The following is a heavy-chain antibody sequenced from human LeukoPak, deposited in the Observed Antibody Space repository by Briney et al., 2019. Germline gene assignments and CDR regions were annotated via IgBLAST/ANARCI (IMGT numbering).Heavy chain of an antibody. CDR1: GFTFSSYW. Sequence: GGSLRLSCAASGFTFSSYWMSWVRQAPGKGLEWVANIKQDGSEKYYADSVKGRFTISRDNSKNTLYLQMNSLRAEDTAVYYCARDANYYDSKGYFDYWGQGTLVTVSS. J-gene: IGHJ4*02. V-gene: IGHV3-7*01. D-gene: IGHD3-22*01. CDR3: ARDANYYDSKGYFDY. CDR2: IKQDGSEK.